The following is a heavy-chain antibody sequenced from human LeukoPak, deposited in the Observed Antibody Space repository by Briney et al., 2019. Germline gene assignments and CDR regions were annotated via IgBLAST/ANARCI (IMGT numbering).Heavy chain of an antibody. D-gene: IGHD6-13*01. J-gene: IGHJ3*02. CDR2: IYDSGST. Sequence: SETLSLTCTVSGGSISSSSYYWGWSRQPPGKGLELIGTIYDSGSTYYNPSLKSRVTISVDTSKNQFSLRLSSVTAADTAVYYCARHKGSSWYSAFDIWGQGTMVTVSS. V-gene: IGHV4-39*01. CDR3: ARHKGSSWYSAFDI. CDR1: GGSISSSSYY.